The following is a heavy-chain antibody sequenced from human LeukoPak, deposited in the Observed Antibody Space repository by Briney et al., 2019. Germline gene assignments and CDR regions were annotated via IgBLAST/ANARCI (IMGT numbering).Heavy chain of an antibody. CDR1: GGTFSSYA. D-gene: IGHD6-13*01. J-gene: IGHJ4*02. CDR2: IIPILGIA. Sequence: ASVKVSCKASGGTFSSYAISWVRQAPGQGLEWMGRIIPILGIANYAQKFQGRVTITADKSTSTAYMELSSLKASDTAMYYCARHLASSSAYYFDYWGQGTLVTVSS. V-gene: IGHV1-69*04. CDR3: ARHLASSSAYYFDY.